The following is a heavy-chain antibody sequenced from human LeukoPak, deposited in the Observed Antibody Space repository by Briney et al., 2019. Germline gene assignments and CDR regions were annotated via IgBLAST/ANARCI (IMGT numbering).Heavy chain of an antibody. D-gene: IGHD6-13*01. CDR2: IGIDSGNT. V-gene: IGHV3-48*04. J-gene: IGHJ4*02. CDR3: AREQQLAY. Sequence: GGSLRLSCVASGFTFNTYGINWIRQPPGKGLEWISYIGIDSGNTKYADSVKGRFTISADNAKNSLFLHMNSLRVEDTAVYYCAREQQLAYWGQGTLVTVSS. CDR1: GFTFNTYG.